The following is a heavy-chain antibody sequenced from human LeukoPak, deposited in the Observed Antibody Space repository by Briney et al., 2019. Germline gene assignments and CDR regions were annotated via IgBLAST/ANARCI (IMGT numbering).Heavy chain of an antibody. CDR3: ARGGTSFFIAARPGPFDY. D-gene: IGHD6-6*01. J-gene: IGHJ4*02. Sequence: PGGSLRLSCAASGFTFSSYWMSWVRQAPGKGLEWVANIKQDGSEKYYVDSVKGRFTISRDNAKNSLYLQMNSLRAEDTAVYYCARGGTSFFIAARPGPFDYWGQGTLVTVSS. V-gene: IGHV3-7*04. CDR1: GFTFSSYW. CDR2: IKQDGSEK.